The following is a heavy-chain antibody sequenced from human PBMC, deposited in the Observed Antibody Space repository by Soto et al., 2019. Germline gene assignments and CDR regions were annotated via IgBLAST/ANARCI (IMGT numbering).Heavy chain of an antibody. Sequence: QVQLVQSGAEVKKPGSAIKVSCKTVGGTFGTNAISWVRQAPGQGPEWMGGILPIFGAASYAQRFKGRLSITADRSTNTACLELSELRSEDTATYYCAREIMTSWFDSWGQGTLVTVSS. CDR2: ILPIFGAA. V-gene: IGHV1-69*06. CDR1: GGTFGTNA. D-gene: IGHD2-2*01. J-gene: IGHJ5*01. CDR3: AREIMTSWFDS.